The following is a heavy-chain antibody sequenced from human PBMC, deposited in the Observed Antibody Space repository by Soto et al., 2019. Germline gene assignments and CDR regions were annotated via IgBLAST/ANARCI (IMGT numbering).Heavy chain of an antibody. Sequence: ASVKVSCKASGYTFTGYYMHWVRQAPGQGLEWMGWINPNSGGTNYAQKFQGWVTMTRDTSISTAYMELSRLRSDDTAVYYCAAGSSSWFYGMDVWGQGTTVTVSS. CDR2: INPNSGGT. V-gene: IGHV1-2*04. D-gene: IGHD6-13*01. J-gene: IGHJ6*02. CDR3: AAGSSSWFYGMDV. CDR1: GYTFTGYY.